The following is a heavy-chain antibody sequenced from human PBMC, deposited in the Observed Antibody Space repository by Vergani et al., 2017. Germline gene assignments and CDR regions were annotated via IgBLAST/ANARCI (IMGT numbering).Heavy chain of an antibody. CDR1: GFTFSSYS. Sequence: EVQLVESGGGLVKPGGSLRLSCAASGFTFSSYSMNWVRKAPGKGLEWVSSISSSSSYIYYADSVKGRFTISRDNAKNSLYLQMNSLRAEDTAVYYCARDLGSDYYDSSGYYYPFDYWGQGTLVTVSS. J-gene: IGHJ4*02. CDR3: ARDLGSDYYDSSGYYYPFDY. V-gene: IGHV3-21*01. D-gene: IGHD3-22*01. CDR2: ISSSSSYI.